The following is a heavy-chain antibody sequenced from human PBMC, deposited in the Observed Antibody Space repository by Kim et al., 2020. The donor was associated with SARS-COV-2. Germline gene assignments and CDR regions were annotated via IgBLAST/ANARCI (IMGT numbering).Heavy chain of an antibody. CDR1: GGSFSGYY. V-gene: IGHV4-34*01. CDR2: INHSGST. Sequence: SETLSLTCAVYGGSFSGYYWSWIRQPPGKGLEWIGEINHSGSTNYNPSLKSRVTISVDTSKNQFSLKLSSVTAADTAVYYCARGFRKYRIAAAGTTRGAFDIWGQGTMVTVSS. D-gene: IGHD6-13*01. CDR3: ARGFRKYRIAAAGTTRGAFDI. J-gene: IGHJ3*02.